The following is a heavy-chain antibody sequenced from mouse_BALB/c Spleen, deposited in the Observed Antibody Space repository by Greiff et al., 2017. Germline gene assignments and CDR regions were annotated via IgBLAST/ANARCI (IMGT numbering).Heavy chain of an antibody. CDR1: GFTFSSFG. V-gene: IGHV5-17*02. CDR2: ISSGSSTI. Sequence: EVQLVESGGGLVQPGGSRKLSCAASGFTFSSFGMHWVRQAPEKGLEWVAYISSGSSTIYYADTVKGRFTISRDNPKNTLFLQMTSLRSEDTAMYYCASGPAWFAYWGQGTLVTVSA. J-gene: IGHJ3*01. CDR3: ASGPAWFAY.